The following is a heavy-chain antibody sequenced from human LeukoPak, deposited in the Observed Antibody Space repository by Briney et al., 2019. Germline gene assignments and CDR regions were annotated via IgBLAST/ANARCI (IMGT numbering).Heavy chain of an antibody. CDR1: GYSFTSYW. CDR3: ASTLHSSGWPDAFDI. J-gene: IGHJ3*02. D-gene: IGHD6-19*01. CDR2: IYPGDSDT. Sequence: GESLKISCKGSGYSFTSYWIGWVRQMPGKGLEWMGIIYPGDSDTRYSPSFQGQVTISADKSISTAYLQWSSLKASDTAMYYCASTLHSSGWPDAFDIWGQGTMVTVSS. V-gene: IGHV5-51*01.